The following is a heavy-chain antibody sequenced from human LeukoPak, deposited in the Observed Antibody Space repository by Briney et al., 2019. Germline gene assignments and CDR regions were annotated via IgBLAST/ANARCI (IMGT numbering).Heavy chain of an antibody. CDR3: ARVRGSGTNWFDP. CDR2: ISSSGSTI. D-gene: IGHD3-10*01. V-gene: IGHV3-11*01. Sequence: GGSLRLSCAASGFTFNSYAMSWIRQAPGKGLEWVSYISSSGSTIYYADSVKGRFTISRDNAKNSLYLQMNSLRAEDTAVYYCARVRGSGTNWFDPWGQGTLVTVSS. J-gene: IGHJ5*02. CDR1: GFTFNSYA.